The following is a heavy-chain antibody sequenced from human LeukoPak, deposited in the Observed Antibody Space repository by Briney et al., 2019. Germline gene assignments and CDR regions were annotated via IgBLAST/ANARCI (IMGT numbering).Heavy chain of an antibody. V-gene: IGHV1-18*01. CDR2: ISAYNGNT. Sequence: GASVKVSCKASGYTFTSYGISWVRQAPGQGLEWMGWISAYNGNTNYAQKLQGRVTMITDTSTTTAYMELSSLKSEDTAIYYCARDNYYGSGSRHNWFDPWGQGTLVTASS. D-gene: IGHD3-10*01. CDR3: ARDNYYGSGSRHNWFDP. CDR1: GYTFTSYG. J-gene: IGHJ5*02.